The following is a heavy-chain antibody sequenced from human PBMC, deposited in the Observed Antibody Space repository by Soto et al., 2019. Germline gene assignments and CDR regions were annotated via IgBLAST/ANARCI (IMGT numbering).Heavy chain of an antibody. D-gene: IGHD1-1*01. CDR2: TYYRSKWYN. Sequence: SQTLSLTCAISGDSVSSNSAAWNWIRQSPSRGLEWLGRTYYRSKWYNEYVGSAKSRMIINPDTSKNQYSLQLNSVTPEDTAVYYCAMGTGTFEYWGQGILVTVSS. J-gene: IGHJ4*02. V-gene: IGHV6-1*01. CDR1: GDSVSSNSAA. CDR3: AMGTGTFEY.